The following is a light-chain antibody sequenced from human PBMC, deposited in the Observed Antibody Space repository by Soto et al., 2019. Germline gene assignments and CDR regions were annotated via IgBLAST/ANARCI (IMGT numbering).Light chain of an antibody. CDR2: GAS. Sequence: EIVLTQSPGTLSLSPGERATLSCRASQGVTTAYLAWYQHKPGQAPRLLIYGASNRATGIPDRFGGSGSGTDFTLTISRLEPEDFAVYSCQQYGGSPLFTFGPGTKVDIK. CDR1: QGVTTAY. J-gene: IGKJ3*01. V-gene: IGKV3-20*01. CDR3: QQYGGSPLFT.